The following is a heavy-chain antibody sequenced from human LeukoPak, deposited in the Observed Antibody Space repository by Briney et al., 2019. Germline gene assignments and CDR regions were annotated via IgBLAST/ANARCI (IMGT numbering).Heavy chain of an antibody. CDR1: GGTFSSYA. J-gene: IGHJ4*02. D-gene: IGHD4-23*01. Sequence: SVKVSCKASGGTFSSYAISWVRQALGQGLEWMGGIIPIFGTANYAQKFQGRVTITTDESTSTAYMELSSLRSEDTAVYYCAASYGGNEESYYFDYWGQGTLVTVSS. V-gene: IGHV1-69*05. CDR2: IIPIFGTA. CDR3: AASYGGNEESYYFDY.